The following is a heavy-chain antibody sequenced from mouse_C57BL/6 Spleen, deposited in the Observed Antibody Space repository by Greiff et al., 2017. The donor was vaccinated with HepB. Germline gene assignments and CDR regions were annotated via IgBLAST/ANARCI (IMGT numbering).Heavy chain of an antibody. CDR2: IYPGDGDT. J-gene: IGHJ4*01. CDR3: GRGDYGGGAMDY. Sequence: QVQLKQSGPELVKPGASVKISCKASGYAFSSSWMNWVKQRPGKGLEWIGRIYPGDGDTNYNGKFKGKATLTADKSSSTAYMQLSSLTSEDSAVYVWGRGDYGGGAMDYWGQGTSVTVSS. CDR1: GYAFSSSW. V-gene: IGHV1-82*01. D-gene: IGHD1-1*02.